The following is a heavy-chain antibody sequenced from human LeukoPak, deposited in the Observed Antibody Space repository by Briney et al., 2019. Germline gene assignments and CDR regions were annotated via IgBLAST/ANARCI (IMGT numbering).Heavy chain of an antibody. D-gene: IGHD3-9*01. CDR1: GFTFSSYG. Sequence: PGGSLRLSCAASGFTFSSYGMHWVRQAPGKGLEWVAVISYDGSNKYYADSVKGRFTISRDNSKNTLYLQMNSLRAEGTAVYYCAKGIFDILTGYFDYWGQGTLVTVSS. CDR3: AKGIFDILTGYFDY. CDR2: ISYDGSNK. V-gene: IGHV3-30*18. J-gene: IGHJ4*02.